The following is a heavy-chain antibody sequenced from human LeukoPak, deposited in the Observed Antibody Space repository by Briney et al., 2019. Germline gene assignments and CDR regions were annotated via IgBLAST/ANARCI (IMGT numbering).Heavy chain of an antibody. D-gene: IGHD3-22*01. Sequence: GGSLRLSCAASGFTFSNYGMHWVRQAPGKGLEWVAGISNDGNKKYYADSVKGRFIISRDNSKNTLYLQMNSLRAEDTAVYYCARRAGDYSHPYDYWGQGTLVTVSS. V-gene: IGHV3-30*03. CDR3: ARRAGDYSHPYDY. CDR1: GFTFSNYG. CDR2: ISNDGNKK. J-gene: IGHJ4*02.